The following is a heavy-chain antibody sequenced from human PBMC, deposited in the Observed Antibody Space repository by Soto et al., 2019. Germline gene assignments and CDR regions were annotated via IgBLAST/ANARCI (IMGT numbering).Heavy chain of an antibody. CDR1: GYTFTSYG. CDR2: ISAYNGNT. Sequence: QVQLVQSGAEVKKPGASVKVSCKASGYTFTSYGISWVRQAPGQGLEWMGWISAYNGNTNYAQKLQGRVTMTTDTSXSTXXXXXXXXXXXXXXXXXXXXXXLLYNWTMKGMDVWGQGTTVTVSS. V-gene: IGHV1-18*01. J-gene: IGHJ6*02. CDR3: XXXXLLYNWTMKGMDV. D-gene: IGHD1-20*01.